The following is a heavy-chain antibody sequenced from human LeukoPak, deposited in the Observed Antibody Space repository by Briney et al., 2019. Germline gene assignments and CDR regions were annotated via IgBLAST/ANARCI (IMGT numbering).Heavy chain of an antibody. D-gene: IGHD3-10*01. Sequence: GGSLRLSCVASGFTFSSYWMHWVRQDPRKGLVWVSRISGDGRNINYADSVRGRFTISRDNAKNTLYLQMNTLRVEDTAVYYCARLGPGFGESELDYWGQGTLVTVSS. J-gene: IGHJ4*02. CDR1: GFTFSSYW. CDR2: ISGDGRNI. CDR3: ARLGPGFGESELDY. V-gene: IGHV3-74*01.